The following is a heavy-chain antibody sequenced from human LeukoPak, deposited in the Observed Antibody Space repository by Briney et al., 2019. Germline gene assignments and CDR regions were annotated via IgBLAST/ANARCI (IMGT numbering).Heavy chain of an antibody. V-gene: IGHV1-18*01. CDR1: GYIFSNYG. J-gene: IGHJ6*03. CDR3: ATLSGGQVSGTSSPARKRRMLLPPTAVPSGPTYYYYMDV. CDR2: IRGYNGDT. Sequence: ASVKVSCKASGYIFSNYGISWVRQAPGQGLEWMGWIRGYNGDTNNAQKFQGRVTLTTDTSTSTAYLDLRSLRSDDKAVYYCATLSGGQVSGTSSPARKRRMLLPPTAVPSGPTYYYYMDVWGKGTTVTVSS. D-gene: IGHD3-22*01.